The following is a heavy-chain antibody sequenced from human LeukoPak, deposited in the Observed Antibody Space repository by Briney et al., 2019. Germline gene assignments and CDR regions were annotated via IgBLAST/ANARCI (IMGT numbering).Heavy chain of an antibody. V-gene: IGHV4-61*02. J-gene: IGHJ4*02. CDR3: ARVTAASGSYTWGPDY. CDR2: ISTIGIT. Sequence: SSEALSLTCTVSSGSISSSNYYWSWIRQPAGKGLEWIGRISTIGITDYNPSLNSRVTISIDTSKNQFSLKLSSVTAADTAVYYCARVTAASGSYTWGPDYWGQGTLVTVSS. CDR1: SGSISSSNYY. D-gene: IGHD1-26*01.